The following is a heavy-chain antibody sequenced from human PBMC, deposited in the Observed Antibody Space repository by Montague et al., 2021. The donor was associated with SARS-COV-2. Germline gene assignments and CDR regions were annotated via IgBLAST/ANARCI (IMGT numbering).Heavy chain of an antibody. J-gene: IGHJ4*02. CDR3: VRDTGSAQAGFDA. CDR1: GDSVWSNTAA. V-gene: IGHV6-1*01. CDR2: TNYRSKWTS. D-gene: IGHD4-17*01. Sequence: CAISGDSVWSNTAAWNEIRRSPSGGREWLGRTNYRSKWTSDCATSVEGRISIDPDTSKNQFFLHLRSATPEDTGVYYCVRDTGSAQAGFDAWGQGTLVTVSS.